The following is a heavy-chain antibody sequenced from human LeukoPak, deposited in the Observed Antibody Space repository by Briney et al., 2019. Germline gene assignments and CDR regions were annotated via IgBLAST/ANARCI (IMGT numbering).Heavy chain of an antibody. CDR3: ARLQLGMFWAFDI. V-gene: IGHV4-39*07. CDR1: GDSFSSVTDY. D-gene: IGHD7-27*01. J-gene: IGHJ3*02. Sequence: SETLSLTCTVSGDSFSSVTDYWAWIRQPPGKGLEWIASGDYSGSTYYNPSLKSRVTISVDTSKNQFSLKLSSVTAADTAVYYCARLQLGMFWAFDIWGQGTMITVSS. CDR2: GDYSGST.